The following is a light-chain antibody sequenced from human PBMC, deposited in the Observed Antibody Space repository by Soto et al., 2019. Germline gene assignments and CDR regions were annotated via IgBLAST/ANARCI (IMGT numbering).Light chain of an antibody. Sequence: EIVMTQSPATLSVSPGERATLSCRASQSVSSNLAWYQQKPGQAPRLLIYGASTRATGIPARFRGSGSATEFTLTIRSLHSEDFAVYYCQQYNNWPPLFGQGTRLEIK. CDR2: GAS. CDR3: QQYNNWPPL. CDR1: QSVSSN. J-gene: IGKJ5*01. V-gene: IGKV3-15*01.